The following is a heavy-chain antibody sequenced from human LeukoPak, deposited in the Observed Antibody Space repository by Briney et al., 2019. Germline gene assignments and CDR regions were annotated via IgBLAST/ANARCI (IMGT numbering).Heavy chain of an antibody. CDR1: GGSISSGGYY. D-gene: IGHD7-27*01. CDR2: IYYSGST. CDR3: ARDNWDYFDY. J-gene: IGHJ4*02. V-gene: IGHV4-31*03. Sequence: SETLSLTCTVSGGSISSGGYYWSWIRQHPGTGLEWIGYIYYSGSTYYNPSLKSRVTISVDTSKNQFSLKLSSVTAADTGVYYCARDNWDYFDYWGQGTLVTVSS.